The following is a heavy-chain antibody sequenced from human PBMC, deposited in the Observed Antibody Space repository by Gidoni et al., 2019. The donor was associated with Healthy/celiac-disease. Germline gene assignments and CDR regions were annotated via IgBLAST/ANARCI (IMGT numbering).Heavy chain of an antibody. V-gene: IGHV4-34*01. CDR1: GGSFSGYY. CDR3: ARDGRDGYNF. J-gene: IGHJ4*02. D-gene: IGHD5-12*01. CDR2: INHSGST. Sequence: QVQLQQWGAGLLTPSETLSLTCAVSGGSFSGYYWSWIRQPPGKGLEWIGEINHSGSTNYNPSLKSRVTISVDTSKNQFSLKLSSVTAADTAVYYCARDGRDGYNFWGQGTLVTVSS.